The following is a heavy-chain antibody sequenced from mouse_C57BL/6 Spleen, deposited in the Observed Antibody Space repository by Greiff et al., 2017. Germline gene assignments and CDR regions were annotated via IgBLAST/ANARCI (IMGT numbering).Heavy chain of an antibody. V-gene: IGHV1-82*01. CDR3: AWGGAAQALSFAY. J-gene: IGHJ3*01. CDR2: IYPGVGDT. D-gene: IGHD3-2*02. Sequence: VQLQQSGPELVKPGASVKISCKASGYAFSSSWMNWVKQRPGKGLEWIGRIYPGVGDTNYNGKFKGKATLTADKSSSTAYMQLSSLTSEDSAVYFCAWGGAAQALSFAYWGQGTLVTVSA. CDR1: GYAFSSSW.